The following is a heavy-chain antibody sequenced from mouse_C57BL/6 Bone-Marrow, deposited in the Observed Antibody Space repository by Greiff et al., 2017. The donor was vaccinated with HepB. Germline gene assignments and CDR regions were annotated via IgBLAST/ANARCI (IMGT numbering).Heavy chain of an antibody. J-gene: IGHJ2*01. CDR3: ASLYYSNYLYY. CDR2: ISSGGSYT. CDR1: EFTFSSYG. D-gene: IGHD2-5*01. Sequence: EVKLVESGGDLVKPGGSLKLSCAASEFTFSSYGMSWVRQTPDKRLEWVATISSGGSYTYYPDSVKGRFTISRDNAKNTLYLQMSSLKSEDTAMYYCASLYYSNYLYYWGQGTTLTVSS. V-gene: IGHV5-6*01.